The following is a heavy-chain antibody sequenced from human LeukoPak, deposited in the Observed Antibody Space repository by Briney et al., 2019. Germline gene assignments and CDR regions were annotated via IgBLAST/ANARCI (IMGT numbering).Heavy chain of an antibody. J-gene: IGHJ4*02. Sequence: SVKVSCKASGGTFSSYAISWVRQAPGQGLEWMGGIIPIFGTANYAQKFQGRVTITTDESTSTAYMELSSLRSGDTAVYYCARQTLTRDGYNLGYFDYWGQGTLVTVSS. D-gene: IGHD5-24*01. CDR1: GGTFSSYA. V-gene: IGHV1-69*05. CDR3: ARQTLTRDGYNLGYFDY. CDR2: IIPIFGTA.